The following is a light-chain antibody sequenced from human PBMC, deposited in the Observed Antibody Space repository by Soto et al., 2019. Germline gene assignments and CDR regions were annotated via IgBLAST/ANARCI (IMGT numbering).Light chain of an antibody. CDR1: QSVSSN. CDR3: QQYNDWPLT. J-gene: IGKJ4*01. V-gene: IGKV3-15*01. CDR2: GAS. Sequence: EIMMTQSPATLSVSPGARATLSCRASQSVSSNFAWFQQKPGQAPRLLIHGASTRAPGFPARFSGSGSGTEFTLTISSLQSEDFAVYYCQQYNDWPLTFGGGTKVDIK.